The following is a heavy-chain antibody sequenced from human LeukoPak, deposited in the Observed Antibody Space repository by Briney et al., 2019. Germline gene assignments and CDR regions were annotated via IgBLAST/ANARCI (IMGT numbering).Heavy chain of an antibody. CDR1: GFTFSSNY. J-gene: IGHJ4*02. CDR3: ARGIWSGYYYDC. V-gene: IGHV3-66*02. CDR2: IYSGGTT. D-gene: IGHD3-3*01. Sequence: GXSLRLSCAASGFTFSSNYMSWVRQAPGKGLEWVSVIYSGGTTYYADSVKGRFTISRDNSKNTLYLQMNSLRAEDTAVYYCARGIWSGYYYDCWGQGTLVTVSS.